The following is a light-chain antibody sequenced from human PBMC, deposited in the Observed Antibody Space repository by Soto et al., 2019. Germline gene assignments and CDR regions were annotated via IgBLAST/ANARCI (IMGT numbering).Light chain of an antibody. CDR1: QDISNY. Sequence: DIQMTQSPSFLSASVGDRVTITCQASQDISNYLNWYQQKPGKAPRLLIYAASSLQSGVPSRFSGSGSGTDFTLTISRLEPEDFAVYYCQQYDSSPRTFGQGTKVDI. CDR3: QQYDSSPRT. V-gene: IGKV1-39*02. CDR2: AAS. J-gene: IGKJ1*01.